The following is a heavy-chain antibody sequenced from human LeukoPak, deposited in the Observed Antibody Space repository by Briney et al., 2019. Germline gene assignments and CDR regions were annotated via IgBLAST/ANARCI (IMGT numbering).Heavy chain of an antibody. V-gene: IGHV3-9*01. J-gene: IGHJ5*02. CDR1: GFTFSSYG. D-gene: IGHD6-13*01. Sequence: GGSLRLSCAASGFTFSSYGMHWVRQAPGKGLEWVSGITWNSGTIAYADSVKGRFTISRDNAKNSLYLQMNSLRPEDTALYYCTKGPFSAIAPDGGWFDPWGQGTLVTVSS. CDR2: ITWNSGTI. CDR3: TKGPFSAIAPDGGWFDP.